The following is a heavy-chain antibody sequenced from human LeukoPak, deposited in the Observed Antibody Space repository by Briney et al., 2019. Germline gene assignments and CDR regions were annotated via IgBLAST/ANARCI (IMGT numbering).Heavy chain of an antibody. CDR2: IKQDGSEQ. D-gene: IGHD1-1*01. CDR1: GFTFSNHW. Sequence: GGSLRLSCAASGFTFSNHWMTWVRQAPGKGLEGVANIKQDGSEQYYVDSVKGRFTISRDNAKNSLYLQMNSLRVEDTAVYYCARDGRNVYYYYYYLDVWGKGTTVTVSS. CDR3: ARDGRNVYYYYYYLDV. J-gene: IGHJ6*03. V-gene: IGHV3-7*01.